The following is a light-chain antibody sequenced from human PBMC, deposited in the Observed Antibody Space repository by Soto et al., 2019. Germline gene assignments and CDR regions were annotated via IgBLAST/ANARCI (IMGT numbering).Light chain of an antibody. Sequence: QSVLTQSPAASASLGASVKLTCTLSSGHTNYAIAWHQQRPDKGPRYLMKLNGDGSQTKGGGIPDRFSGSSSGAERYLTTSSLQSEDEADYYCQTCGTGTVGFGGGTKLTVL. V-gene: IGLV4-69*02. CDR1: SGHTNYA. CDR3: QTCGTGTVG. CDR2: LNGDGSQ. J-gene: IGLJ2*01.